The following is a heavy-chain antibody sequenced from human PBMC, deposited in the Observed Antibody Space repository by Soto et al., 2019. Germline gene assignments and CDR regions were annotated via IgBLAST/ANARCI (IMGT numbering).Heavy chain of an antibody. J-gene: IGHJ4*02. Sequence: GGTLRLSCEVSGFTFSDYALTWVRQAPGKGLEWVAIISYDGSNKNYADSVKGRFTISRDNSKNTLFLQMNTLKPQDTAIYYCARGSPGYTYGQAAYYSDYWRQGTLVTVSS. CDR1: GFTFSDYA. CDR3: ARGSPGYTYGQAAYYSDY. CDR2: ISYDGSNK. V-gene: IGHV3-30-3*01. D-gene: IGHD5-18*01.